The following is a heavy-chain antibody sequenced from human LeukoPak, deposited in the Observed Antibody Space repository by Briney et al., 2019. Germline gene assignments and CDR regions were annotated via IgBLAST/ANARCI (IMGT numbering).Heavy chain of an antibody. CDR3: ARADYYDSSGFDY. CDR2: IYSGGST. Sequence: TGGSLRLSCAASGFTVSSNYMSWVRQAPGKGLEWVSVIYSGGSTYYADSVKGRFTISGGNSKNTLYLQMNSLRAEDTAVYYCARADYYDSSGFDYWGQGTLVTVSS. D-gene: IGHD3-22*01. CDR1: GFTVSSNY. V-gene: IGHV3-53*01. J-gene: IGHJ4*02.